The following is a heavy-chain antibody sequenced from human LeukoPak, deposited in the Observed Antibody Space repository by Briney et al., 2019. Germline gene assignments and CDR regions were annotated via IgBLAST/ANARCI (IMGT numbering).Heavy chain of an antibody. J-gene: IGHJ4*02. Sequence: GSSVKVPCKASGGTFSSYAISWVRQAPGQGLEWMGGIIPIFGTANYAQKFQGRVTITADKSTSTAYMELSRLRSDDTAVYYCAREPFYDILTGYPDYWGQGTLVTVSS. CDR1: GGTFSSYA. CDR2: IIPIFGTA. D-gene: IGHD3-9*01. CDR3: AREPFYDILTGYPDY. V-gene: IGHV1-69*06.